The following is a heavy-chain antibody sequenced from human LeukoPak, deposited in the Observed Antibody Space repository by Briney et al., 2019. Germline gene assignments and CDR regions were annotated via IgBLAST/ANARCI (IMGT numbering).Heavy chain of an antibody. V-gene: IGHV3-48*01. Sequence: SGGSLRLSCAASGFTFSSYSMNWVRQAPGEGLEWVSYISSLSGTIYYADSVKGRFTISRDNAKNSLYLQMNSLRAEDTAVYYCAKGGGSGSYLFDYWGQGTLVTVSS. J-gene: IGHJ4*02. CDR2: ISSLSGTI. D-gene: IGHD3-10*01. CDR3: AKGGGSGSYLFDY. CDR1: GFTFSSYS.